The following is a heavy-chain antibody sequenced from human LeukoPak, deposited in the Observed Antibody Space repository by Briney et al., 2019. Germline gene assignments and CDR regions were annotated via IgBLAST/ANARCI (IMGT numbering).Heavy chain of an antibody. CDR1: GGSFSGYY. V-gene: IGHV4-34*01. J-gene: IGHJ4*02. CDR2: INHSGST. CDR3: ARVRDRSGYFYDFDY. Sequence: SETLSLTCAVYGGSFSGYYWSWIRQPPGKGLEWIGEINHSGSTNYNPSLKSRVTISVDTSKNQFSLKLSSVTAADTAVYYCARVRDRSGYFYDFDYWGQGTLVTVSS. D-gene: IGHD3-22*01.